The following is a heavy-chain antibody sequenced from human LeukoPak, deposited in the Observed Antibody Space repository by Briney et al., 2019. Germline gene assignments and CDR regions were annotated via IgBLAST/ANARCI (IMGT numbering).Heavy chain of an antibody. CDR2: IYTSGST. CDR3: ARVIWFGEYDAFDI. Sequence: SETLSLTRTVSGGSISSYYWSWIRQPAGKGLEWIGRIYTSGSTNYNPSLKSRVTMSVDTSKNQFSLKLSSVTAADTAVYYCARVIWFGEYDAFDIWGQGTMVTVSS. D-gene: IGHD3-10*01. CDR1: GGSISSYY. V-gene: IGHV4-4*07. J-gene: IGHJ3*02.